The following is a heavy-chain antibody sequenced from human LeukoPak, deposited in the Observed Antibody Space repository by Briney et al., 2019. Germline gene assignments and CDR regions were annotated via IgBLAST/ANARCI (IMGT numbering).Heavy chain of an antibody. V-gene: IGHV4-59*10. J-gene: IGHJ5*02. Sequence: SETLSLTCAVYGGSFSGYYWSWIRQPAGKGLEWIGRIYTSGSTNYNPSLKSRVTMSVDTSKNQFSLKLSSVTAADTAVYYCARGVGYCSSTSCYLPGNWFDPWGREPWSPSPQ. CDR3: ARGVGYCSSTSCYLPGNWFDP. D-gene: IGHD2-2*01. CDR2: IYTSGST. CDR1: GGSFSGYY.